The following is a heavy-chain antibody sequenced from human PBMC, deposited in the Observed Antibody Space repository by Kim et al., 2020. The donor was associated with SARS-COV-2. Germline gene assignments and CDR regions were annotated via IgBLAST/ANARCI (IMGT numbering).Heavy chain of an antibody. CDR1: GFTFSSYA. Sequence: GGSLRLSCAASGFTFSSYAMHWVRQAPGKGLEWVAVISYDGSNKYYADSVKGRFTISRDNSKNTLYLQMKRLRAEDTAVYYCARDRCITMVRGVFNWFDPWGQGTLVTVSS. CDR3: ARDRCITMVRGVFNWFDP. D-gene: IGHD3-10*01. J-gene: IGHJ5*02. CDR2: ISYDGSNK. V-gene: IGHV3-30*04.